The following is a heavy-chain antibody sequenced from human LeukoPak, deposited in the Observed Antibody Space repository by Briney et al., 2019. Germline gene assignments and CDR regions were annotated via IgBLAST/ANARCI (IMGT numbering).Heavy chain of an antibody. CDR1: GGTFSSYT. CDR3: ATIGQGMDV. Sequence: SVKVSCKASGGTFSSYTISWVRQAPGQGLEWMGRIIPIVNIANYAQKFRGRVTITADKSTGTADMELNSLRSEDTAVYYCATIGQGMDVWGQGTTVTVSS. V-gene: IGHV1-69*02. J-gene: IGHJ6*02. CDR2: IIPIVNIA. D-gene: IGHD3-22*01.